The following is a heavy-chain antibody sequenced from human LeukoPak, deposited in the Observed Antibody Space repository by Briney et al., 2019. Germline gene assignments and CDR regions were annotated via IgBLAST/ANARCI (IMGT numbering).Heavy chain of an antibody. D-gene: IGHD2-21*02. J-gene: IGHJ4*02. CDR3: ARGDGDFDY. CDR2: ISYDGSNK. V-gene: IGHV3-30-3*01. Sequence: GGSLRLSCAASGFTFSSYAMHWVRQAPVKGLEWVAVISYDGSNKYYADSVKGRFTISRDNSKNTLYLQMNSLRAEDTAVYYCARGDGDFDYWGQGTLVTVSS. CDR1: GFTFSSYA.